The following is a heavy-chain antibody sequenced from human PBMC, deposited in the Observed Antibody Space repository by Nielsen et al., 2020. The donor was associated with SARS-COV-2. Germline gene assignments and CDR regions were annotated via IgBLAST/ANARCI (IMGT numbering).Heavy chain of an antibody. D-gene: IGHD5-12*01. V-gene: IGHV3-11*01. Sequence: GESLKISCAASGFIFNDYYMNWIRQAPGKGLEWISYISSSGSTIYYADSVKGRFTISRDNTKMYLQMNSLRVEDTAVYFCARGRGYSYGVYFDYWGQGTRATVSP. CDR3: ARGRGYSYGVYFDY. CDR1: GFIFNDYY. J-gene: IGHJ4*02. CDR2: ISSSGSTI.